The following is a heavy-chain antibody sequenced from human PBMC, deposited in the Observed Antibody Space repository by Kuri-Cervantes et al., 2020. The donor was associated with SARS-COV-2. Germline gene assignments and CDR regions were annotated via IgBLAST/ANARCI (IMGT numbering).Heavy chain of an antibody. CDR3: ARGVELGPAWSYYYYYMDV. Sequence: SVKVSCKASGGTFSSYAISWVRQAPGQGLEWMGGIIPIFGTANYAQKFQGRVTITTDESTSTAYMEPSSLRSEDTAVYYCARGVELGPAWSYYYYYMDVWGKGTTVTVSS. CDR1: GGTFSSYA. D-gene: IGHD1-7*01. CDR2: IIPIFGTA. J-gene: IGHJ6*03. V-gene: IGHV1-69*05.